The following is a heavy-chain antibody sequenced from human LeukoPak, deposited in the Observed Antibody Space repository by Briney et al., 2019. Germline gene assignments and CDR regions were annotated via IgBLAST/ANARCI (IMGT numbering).Heavy chain of an antibody. CDR2: IWYDGNNK. CDR1: GFTFSSYG. D-gene: IGHD3-10*01. Sequence: PGGSLRLSCAASGFTFSSYGMHWVRQAPGKGLEWVAVIWYDGNNKYYADSVKGRFTISRDNSKNTLYLQMNSLRAEDTAVYYCARERRTMVLRYYYYYGIDVWGQGTTVTVSS. J-gene: IGHJ6*02. CDR3: ARERRTMVLRYYYYYGIDV. V-gene: IGHV3-33*01.